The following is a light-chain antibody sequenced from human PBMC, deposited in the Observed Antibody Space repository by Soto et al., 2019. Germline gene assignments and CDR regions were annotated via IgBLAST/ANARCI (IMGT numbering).Light chain of an antibody. CDR2: ENN. Sequence: QSVLTQPPSVSAAPGQTVTISCSGSSSNIGNNYVSWYQQLPGTAPKLLIYENNKRPSGIPDRFSGSKSGNTASLTISGLQAEDEADYYCSSYTVSTPVVFGGGTKLTVL. CDR1: SSNIGNNY. V-gene: IGLV1-51*01. J-gene: IGLJ2*01. CDR3: SSYTVSTPVV.